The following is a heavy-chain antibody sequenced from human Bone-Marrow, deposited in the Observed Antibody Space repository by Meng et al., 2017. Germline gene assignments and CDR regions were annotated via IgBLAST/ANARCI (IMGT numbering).Heavy chain of an antibody. Sequence: SETLSLTCAVSGYSITGSYNWGWIRQSPGKGLALIGSIYQSGSTYYNPSLKSRVTMSADTSKNQFSLTLTAVTAADTAVYYCAGGAVVTLIFDHAMDVWGQGTTVTVSS. CDR2: IYQSGST. J-gene: IGHJ6*02. D-gene: IGHD2-21*02. V-gene: IGHV4-38-2*01. CDR3: AGGAVVTLIFDHAMDV. CDR1: GYSITGSYN.